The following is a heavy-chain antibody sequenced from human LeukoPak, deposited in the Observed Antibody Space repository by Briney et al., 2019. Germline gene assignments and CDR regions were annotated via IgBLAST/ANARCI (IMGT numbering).Heavy chain of an antibody. J-gene: IGHJ4*02. D-gene: IGHD3-22*01. CDR3: ARDLDYDSSGYSPGGY. Sequence: PGRSLRLSCAASGFTFSSYAMHWVRQAPGKGLEWVAVISYDGSNKYYADSVKGRFTISRDNSKNTLYLQMNSLRAEDTAVYYCARDLDYDSSGYSPGGYWGQGTLVTVSS. CDR2: ISYDGSNK. V-gene: IGHV3-30*04. CDR1: GFTFSSYA.